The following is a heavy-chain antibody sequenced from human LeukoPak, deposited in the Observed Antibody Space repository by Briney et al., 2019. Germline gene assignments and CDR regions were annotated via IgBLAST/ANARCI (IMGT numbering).Heavy chain of an antibody. D-gene: IGHD3-16*01. CDR2: LYSGGDT. V-gene: IGHV3-53*01. CDR1: GFTVSSNY. CDR3: AKGDAQRPYYYYYMDV. J-gene: IGHJ6*03. Sequence: GGSLRLPCAASGFTVSSNYMSWVRQAPGEGLEWVSILYSGGDTYYAASVKGRFTISRDNSKNTLYLQMNTLRVEDTAVYYCAKGDAQRPYYYYYMDVWGKGTAVTVSS.